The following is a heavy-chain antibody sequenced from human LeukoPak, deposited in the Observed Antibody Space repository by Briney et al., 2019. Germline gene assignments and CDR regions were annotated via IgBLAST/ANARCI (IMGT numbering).Heavy chain of an antibody. CDR2: IQYSGRT. Sequence: SETLSLTCTVSGDSISGSLYYWGWIRQSPGKGLEWIGSIQYSGRTYYNPSLKSRVTISLDTSKNQFSLKLSSVTAADTAVYYCARVTSRGGYSSGWARYSLDNWFDPWGQGTLVTVSS. CDR1: GDSISGSLYY. J-gene: IGHJ5*02. D-gene: IGHD6-19*01. CDR3: ARVTSRGGYSSGWARYSLDNWFDP. V-gene: IGHV4-39*07.